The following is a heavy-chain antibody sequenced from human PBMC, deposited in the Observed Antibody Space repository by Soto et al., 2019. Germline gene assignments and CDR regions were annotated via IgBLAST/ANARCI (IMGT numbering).Heavy chain of an antibody. CDR2: ISGSGGST. D-gene: IGHD6-13*01. J-gene: IGHJ4*02. Sequence: EVQLLESGGGLVQPGGSLRLSCAAAGFTFSIYAMSWVRQAPGKGLEWVSAISGSGGSTYYADSVKGRFTISRDNPKNTPYLQMNSLRADDTAVYYCAKATRGGAATLIRDYWGQGTLVTVSS. V-gene: IGHV3-23*01. CDR1: GFTFSIYA. CDR3: AKATRGGAATLIRDY.